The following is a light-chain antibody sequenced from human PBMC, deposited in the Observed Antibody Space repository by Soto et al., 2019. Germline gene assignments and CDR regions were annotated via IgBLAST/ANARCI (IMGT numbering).Light chain of an antibody. J-gene: IGKJ4*01. V-gene: IGKV3-15*01. CDR1: QSVSSD. Sequence: EIVMTQSPATLSVSPGERATLSCRAGQSVSSDLAWYEQKPGQAPRLLIYGASTRATGIPARFSGSGSGTEFTLTISSLQSEDFAVYYCQRYNNWPLTVGGGTKVDIK. CDR2: GAS. CDR3: QRYNNWPLT.